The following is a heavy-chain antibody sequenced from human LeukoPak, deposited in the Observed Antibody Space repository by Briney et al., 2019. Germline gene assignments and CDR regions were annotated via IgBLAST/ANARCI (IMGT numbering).Heavy chain of an antibody. CDR2: INPNRGGT. V-gene: IGHV1-2*02. Sequence: ASVKVSCMASGYTFTGYYMHWVRQAPGQGLEWMGWINPNRGGTNYAQKFQGRVTMTRDTSISTAYMELSRLRSDDTAVYYCARVGTVDTAMVTLFGDLYYFDYWGQGTLVTVSS. D-gene: IGHD5-18*01. J-gene: IGHJ4*02. CDR3: ARVGTVDTAMVTLFGDLYYFDY. CDR1: GYTFTGYY.